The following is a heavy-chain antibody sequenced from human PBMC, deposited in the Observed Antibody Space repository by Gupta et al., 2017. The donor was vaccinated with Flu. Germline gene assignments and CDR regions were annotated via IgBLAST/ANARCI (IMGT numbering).Heavy chain of an antibody. V-gene: IGHV3-33*01. CDR2: IWYDGSNK. J-gene: IGHJ4*02. Sequence: GFTFSSYGMHWVRQAPGKGLEWVAVIWYDGSNKYYADSVKGRFTISRDNSKNTLYLQMNSLRAEDTAVYYCARDVDYYNDYWGQGTLVTVSS. CDR3: ARDVDYYNDY. D-gene: IGHD3-3*01. CDR1: GFTFSSYG.